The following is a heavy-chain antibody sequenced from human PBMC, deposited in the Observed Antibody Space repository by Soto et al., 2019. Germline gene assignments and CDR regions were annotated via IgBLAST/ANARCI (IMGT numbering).Heavy chain of an antibody. V-gene: IGHV4-61*08. CDR3: ARRWGSAFDI. CDR1: GGSISSGGYS. D-gene: IGHD1-26*01. Sequence: SETLSLTCAVSGGSISSGGYSWSWIRQPPGKGLEWIGYIYYSGSTNYNPSLKSRVTISVDTSKNQFSLKLSSVTAADTAVYYCARRWGSAFDIWGQGTMVTVSS. CDR2: IYYSGST. J-gene: IGHJ3*02.